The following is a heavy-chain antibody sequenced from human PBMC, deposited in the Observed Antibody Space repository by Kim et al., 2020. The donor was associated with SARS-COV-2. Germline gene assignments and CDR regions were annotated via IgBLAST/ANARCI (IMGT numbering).Heavy chain of an antibody. V-gene: IGHV3-30*18. CDR1: GFTFSSYG. J-gene: IGHJ4*02. CDR3: AKGYSYGPFDY. Sequence: GGSLRLSCAASGFTFSSYGMHWVRQAPGKGLEWVAVISYDGSNKYYADSVKGRFTISRDNSKNTLYLQMNSLRAEDTAVYYCAKGYSYGPFDYWGQGTLVTVSS. D-gene: IGHD5-18*01. CDR2: ISYDGSNK.